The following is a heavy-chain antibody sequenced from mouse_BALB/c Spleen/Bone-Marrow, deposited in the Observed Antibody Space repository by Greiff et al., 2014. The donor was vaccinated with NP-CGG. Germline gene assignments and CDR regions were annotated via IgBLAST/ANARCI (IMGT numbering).Heavy chain of an antibody. J-gene: IGHJ3*01. Sequence: VQLQQPGPDLVKPSQSLSLTCTVTGYSITSGYSWHWIRQFPGNKLEWMGYIHYSGSTNYNPSLKSRISITRDTSKNQFFLQLNSVTTEDTATYYCAGREGNHAAWFAYWGQGTLVTVSA. V-gene: IGHV3-1*02. D-gene: IGHD2-1*01. CDR1: GYSITSGYS. CDR2: IHYSGST. CDR3: AGREGNHAAWFAY.